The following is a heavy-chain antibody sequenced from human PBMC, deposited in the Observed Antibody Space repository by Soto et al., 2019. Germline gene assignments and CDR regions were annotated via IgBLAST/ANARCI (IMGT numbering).Heavy chain of an antibody. CDR2: IYWDDDK. D-gene: IGHD1-26*01. CDR1: GFSLSTIGVG. Sequence: QITLKESGPTLVKPTQTLTLTCTFSGFSLSTIGVGVGWVRQPPGKALEWLALIYWDDDKRYSPSLQSRLTIPQDTSKNQVVLTMTNMDPVDTATYSCARKGPELLPFDIWGQGTMVTVSS. CDR3: ARKGPELLPFDI. J-gene: IGHJ3*02. V-gene: IGHV2-5*02.